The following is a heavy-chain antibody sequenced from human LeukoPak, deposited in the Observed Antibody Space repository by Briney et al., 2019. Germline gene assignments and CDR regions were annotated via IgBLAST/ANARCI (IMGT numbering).Heavy chain of an antibody. D-gene: IGHD3-10*01. Sequence: SETLSLTCTVSGGSISSYYWSWIRQPPGKGLEWIGYIYYSGTTNYNPSLKSRVTISVDTSKNQFSLKLSSVTAADTAVYYCARDLGFGESYYGMDVWGQGTTVTVSS. V-gene: IGHV4-59*01. CDR3: ARDLGFGESYYGMDV. CDR1: GGSISSYY. CDR2: IYYSGTT. J-gene: IGHJ6*02.